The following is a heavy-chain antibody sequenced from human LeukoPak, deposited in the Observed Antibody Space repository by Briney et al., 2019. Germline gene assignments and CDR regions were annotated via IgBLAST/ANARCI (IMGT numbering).Heavy chain of an antibody. V-gene: IGHV3-11*06. J-gene: IGHJ4*02. CDR3: ARAVDGYLNY. CDR1: GFTFTDSY. D-gene: IGHD5-24*01. Sequence: GGSLRLSCAASGFTFTDSYMTWVRQAPGKGLEWLSYISGSGDDTNYADSVRGRFTISRDNAKNSLYLQMNSLRVEDTAVYYCARAVDGYLNYWGQGTLVTVSS. CDR2: ISGSGDDT.